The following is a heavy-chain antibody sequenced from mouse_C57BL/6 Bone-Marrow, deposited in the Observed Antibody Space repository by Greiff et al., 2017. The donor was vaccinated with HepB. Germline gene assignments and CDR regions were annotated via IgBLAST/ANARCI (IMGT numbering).Heavy chain of an antibody. Sequence: QVQLQQSGADLVKPGASVKMSCKASGYTFTSYWITWVKQRPGQGLEWIGDIYPGSGSTNYNEKFKSKATLTVDTSSSTAYMQLSSLTSEDSAVYYCARGWLRRRTWFAYWGQGTLVTVSA. CDR2: IYPGSGST. J-gene: IGHJ3*01. V-gene: IGHV1-55*01. D-gene: IGHD2-2*01. CDR1: GYTFTSYW. CDR3: ARGWLRRRTWFAY.